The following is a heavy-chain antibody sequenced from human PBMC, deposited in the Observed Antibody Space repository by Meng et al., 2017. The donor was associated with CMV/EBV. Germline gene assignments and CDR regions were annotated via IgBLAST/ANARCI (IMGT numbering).Heavy chain of an antibody. J-gene: IGHJ5*02. CDR1: RYRFPSCW. V-gene: IGHV5-51*01. D-gene: IGHD3-10*01. CDR3: ARRYGSGSYWFDP. CDR2: IYPGGSDT. Sequence: GSRYRFPSCWSGWVRQMPGKGLGWVGLIYPGGSDTRYSPSVQGQVTISADKSISTAYQQWSSLKASDTAMYYCARRYGSGSYWFDPWGQGTLVTVSS.